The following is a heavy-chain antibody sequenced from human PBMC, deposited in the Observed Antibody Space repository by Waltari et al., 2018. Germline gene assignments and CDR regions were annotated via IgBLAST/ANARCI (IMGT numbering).Heavy chain of an antibody. CDR2: INAGNVNT. CDR3: ARGPLGYSNYSPFDY. Sequence: QVQLVQSGAEVKKPGASVKVSCKASGYTFTSYAMHWVRQAPGQRLEWMGWINAGNVNTKYSQKVQVRVTIIIDTSALTAYMELSSLRSEDTAVYYCARGPLGYSNYSPFDYWGQGTLVIVSS. J-gene: IGHJ4*02. D-gene: IGHD4-4*01. CDR1: GYTFTSYA. V-gene: IGHV1-3*01.